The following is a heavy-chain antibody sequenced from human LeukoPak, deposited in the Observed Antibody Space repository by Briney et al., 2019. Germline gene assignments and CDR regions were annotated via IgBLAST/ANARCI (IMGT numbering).Heavy chain of an antibody. Sequence: PSETLSLTCTVSGGSISSYYWSWIRQPPGKGLEWIGYIYYSGSTNYNPSLKSRVTISVDTSKNQFSLKLSSVTAADTAVYYCARRVIAAADDYFDYWGQGTLVTVSS. CDR2: IYYSGST. D-gene: IGHD6-13*01. V-gene: IGHV4-59*08. CDR1: GGSISSYY. J-gene: IGHJ4*02. CDR3: ARRVIAAADDYFDY.